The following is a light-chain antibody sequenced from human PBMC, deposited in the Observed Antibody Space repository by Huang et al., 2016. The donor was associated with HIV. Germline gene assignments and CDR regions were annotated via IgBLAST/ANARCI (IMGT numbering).Light chain of an antibody. J-gene: IGKJ4*01. Sequence: DIQMTQSPSSLSASVGDRVTITCRARQGISNSLAWYQQKPGRAPKLLLYAASRLGGGVPSRFSGRGSVTDYTLTISRLQPEDFATYYCQQYFMSPPLTFGGGTKVEIK. CDR3: QQYFMSPPLT. V-gene: IGKV1-NL1*01. CDR2: AAS. CDR1: QGISNS.